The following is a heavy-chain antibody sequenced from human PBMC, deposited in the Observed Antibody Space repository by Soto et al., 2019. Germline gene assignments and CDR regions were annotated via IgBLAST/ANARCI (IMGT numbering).Heavy chain of an antibody. D-gene: IGHD2-15*01. CDR2: ISAYNGNT. CDR1: GYTFTSYG. J-gene: IGHJ4*02. Sequence: GASVKVSCKASGYTFTSYGISWVRQAPGQGLEWMGWISAYNGNTNYAQKLQGRVTMTTDTSTSTAYMELRSLRPDDTAVYYCVVAAQPYYFDYWGQGTLVTVS. V-gene: IGHV1-18*01. CDR3: VVAAQPYYFDY.